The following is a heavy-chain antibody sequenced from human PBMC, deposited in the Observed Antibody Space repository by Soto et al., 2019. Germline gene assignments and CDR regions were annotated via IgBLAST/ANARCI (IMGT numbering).Heavy chain of an antibody. V-gene: IGHV4-59*01. J-gene: IGHJ4*02. CDR1: VGSISSYY. CDR3: ARARAARQPSDY. D-gene: IGHD6-6*01. Sequence: ETLSLTCTVSVGSISSYYWSWIRQPPGKGLEWIGYIYYSGSTNYNPSLKSRVTISVDTSKNQFSLKLSSVTAADTAVYYCARARAARQPSDYWGQGTLVTVSS. CDR2: IYYSGST.